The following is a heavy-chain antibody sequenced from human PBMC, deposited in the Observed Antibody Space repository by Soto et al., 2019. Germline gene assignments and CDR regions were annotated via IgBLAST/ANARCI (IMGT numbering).Heavy chain of an antibody. J-gene: IGHJ4*02. CDR3: AKAFCDAATCFPCES. V-gene: IGHV3-23*04. CDR2: ISNRGSSA. D-gene: IGHD2-21*01. CDR1: GFTFNDYA. Sequence: EVHLVQSGGGLVQPGESLSPSCVASGFTFNDYAMHWVRQTPGKGLEWVAAISNRGSSAYYADSVKGRFTISRDKSTKTLSLHTHTLRVEDTAVYFCAKAFCDAATCFPCESWGQGTPVAVSP.